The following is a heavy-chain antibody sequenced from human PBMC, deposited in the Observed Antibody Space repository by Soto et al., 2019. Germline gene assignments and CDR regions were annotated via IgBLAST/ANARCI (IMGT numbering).Heavy chain of an antibody. J-gene: IGHJ4*02. CDR3: THSPEYPVFDY. V-gene: IGHV2-5*02. CDR2: IYWDDEK. CDR1: GTSLTISGVG. Sequence: QITLKESGPTLVKPTQTLTLTCTFSGTSLTISGVGVGWIRQLPGKALEWLALIYWDDEKRYSPSLKSRLTITKDTSKDQVVLTMTNMDPVDTATYYCTHSPEYPVFDYWGQGTLVTVSS.